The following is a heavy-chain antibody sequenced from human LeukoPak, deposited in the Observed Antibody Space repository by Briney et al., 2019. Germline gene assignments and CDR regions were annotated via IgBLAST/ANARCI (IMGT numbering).Heavy chain of an antibody. CDR3: ARDQMQWLAQGPRYNWFDP. Sequence: GASVKVSCKASGYTFTSYGISWVRQAPGQGLEWMGWISAYNGNTNYAQKLQGRVTMTTDTSTSTAYMELRSLRSDDTAVYYCARDQMQWLAQGPRYNWFDPWGQGTLVTVSS. V-gene: IGHV1-18*01. J-gene: IGHJ5*02. D-gene: IGHD6-19*01. CDR2: ISAYNGNT. CDR1: GYTFTSYG.